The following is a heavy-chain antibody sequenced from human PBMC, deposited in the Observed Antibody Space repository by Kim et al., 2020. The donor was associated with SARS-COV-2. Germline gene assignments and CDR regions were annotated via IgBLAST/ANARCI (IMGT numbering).Heavy chain of an antibody. J-gene: IGHJ5*02. CDR1: GYTFTSYA. CDR3: ARAGRVQGREWDNWFDP. D-gene: IGHD3-10*01. V-gene: IGHV7-4-1*02. CDR2: INTNTGNP. Sequence: ASVKVSCKASGYTFTSYAMNWVRQAPGQGLEWMGWINTNTGNPTYAQGFTGRFVFSLDTSVSTAYLQISSLKAEDTAVYYCARAGRVQGREWDNWFDPWGQGTLVTVSS.